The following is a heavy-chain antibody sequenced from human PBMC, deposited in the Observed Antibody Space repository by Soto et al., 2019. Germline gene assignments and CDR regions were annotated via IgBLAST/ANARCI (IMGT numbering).Heavy chain of an antibody. CDR3: ARDGGYPYRGMDV. CDR2: IYSGGST. CDR1: GFTVSSNY. J-gene: IGHJ6*02. D-gene: IGHD5-12*01. V-gene: IGHV3-53*01. Sequence: PGGSLRLSCAASGFTVSSNYMSWVRQAPGKGLEWVSVIYSGGSTYYADSVKGRFTISRDNSKNTLYLQMNSLRAEDTAVYYCARDGGYPYRGMDVWGQGTTVTVSS.